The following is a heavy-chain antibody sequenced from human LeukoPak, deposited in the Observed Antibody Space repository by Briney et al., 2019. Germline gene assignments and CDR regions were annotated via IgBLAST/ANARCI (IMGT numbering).Heavy chain of an antibody. CDR3: ARGKAVYSSPARYYFDY. CDR1: GFTFSSYG. Sequence: GGSLRLSCAASGFTFSSYGMHWVRQAPGKGLEWVAVIWYDGSNKYYADSVKGRFTISRDNSKNTLYLQMNSLRAEDTAVYYCARGKAVYSSPARYYFDYWGQGTLVTVSS. D-gene: IGHD6-13*01. CDR2: IWYDGSNK. J-gene: IGHJ4*02. V-gene: IGHV3-33*01.